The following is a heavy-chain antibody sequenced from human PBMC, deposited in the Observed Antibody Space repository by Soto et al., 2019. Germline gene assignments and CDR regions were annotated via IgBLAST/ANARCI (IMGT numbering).Heavy chain of an antibody. J-gene: IGHJ5*02. CDR2: ISYDESNK. D-gene: IGHD2-2*01. V-gene: IGHV3-30-3*01. CDR3: ARALDVAMGSKDNWFDP. Sequence: GGSLRLSCAAPGFTFRSYHMHWVRQAPGKGLEWVSSISYDESNKYYTDSVKGRFTISRDNSKNTLFLQMNSLRDEDTAVYYCARALDVAMGSKDNWFDPWGQGT. CDR1: GFTFRSYH.